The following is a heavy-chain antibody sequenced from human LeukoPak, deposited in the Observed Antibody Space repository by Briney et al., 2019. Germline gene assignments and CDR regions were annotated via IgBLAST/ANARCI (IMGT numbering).Heavy chain of an antibody. CDR1: GLTFSHYG. V-gene: IGHV3-21*01. CDR3: ASAQGLAVAGRDY. Sequence: GGSLRLSCAASGLTFSHYGMNWVRQAPGKGLEWVSSISSSGSYIYYADSVKGRFTISRDNAKNSLYLQMNSLRAEDTAFYYCASAQGLAVAGRDYWGQGTLVTVSS. J-gene: IGHJ4*02. CDR2: ISSSGSYI. D-gene: IGHD6-19*01.